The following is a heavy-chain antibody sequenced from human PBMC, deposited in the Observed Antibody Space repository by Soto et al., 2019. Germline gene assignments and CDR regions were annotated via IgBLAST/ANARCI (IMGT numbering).Heavy chain of an antibody. CDR2: IYTSGST. CDR3: ARDFSSMVRGPNWFDP. J-gene: IGHJ5*02. Sequence: PSETLSLTCTVSGGSISSYYLSWIRQPAGKGLEWIGRIYTSGSTNYNPSLKSRVTMSVDTSKNQFSLKLSSVTAADTAVYYCARDFSSMVRGPNWFDPWGQGTLVTVYS. CDR1: GGSISSYY. V-gene: IGHV4-4*07. D-gene: IGHD3-10*01.